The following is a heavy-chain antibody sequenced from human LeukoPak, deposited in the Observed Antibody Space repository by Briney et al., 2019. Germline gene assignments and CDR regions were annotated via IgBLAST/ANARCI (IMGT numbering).Heavy chain of an antibody. CDR1: GGSVSSYY. Sequence: SETLSLTCTVSGGSVSSYYWSWIRQPPGKGLEWIGEINHSGSTNYNPSLKSRVTISVDTSKNQFSLKLSSVTAADTAVYYCARGPPKKNYDFWSGYQDAFDIWGQGTMVTVSS. CDR2: INHSGST. J-gene: IGHJ3*02. D-gene: IGHD3-3*01. CDR3: ARGPPKKNYDFWSGYQDAFDI. V-gene: IGHV4-34*01.